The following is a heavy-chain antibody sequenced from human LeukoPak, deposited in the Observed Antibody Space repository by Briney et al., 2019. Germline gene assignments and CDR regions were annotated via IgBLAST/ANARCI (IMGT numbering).Heavy chain of an antibody. CDR2: IYYSGST. CDR3: ARHVYSSSWYRWFDP. J-gene: IGHJ5*02. D-gene: IGHD6-13*01. Sequence: PSETLSLTCTVAVCPISSSSYYWGWIRRPPGKGLEWIGSIYYSGSTYYNPSLKSRVSISVDTSKNQCSLKLSSVTAADTAVYYCARHVYSSSWYRWFDPWGQGTLVTVSS. CDR1: VCPISSSSYY. V-gene: IGHV4-39*01.